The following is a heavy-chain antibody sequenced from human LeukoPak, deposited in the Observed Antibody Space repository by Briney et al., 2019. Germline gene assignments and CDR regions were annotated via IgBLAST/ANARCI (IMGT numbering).Heavy chain of an antibody. CDR1: GGSISSGSYY. J-gene: IGHJ4*02. V-gene: IGHV4-61*02. Sequence: SQTLSLTCTVSGGSISSGSYYWSWIRQPAGKGLEWIGRIYTSGSTNYNPSLKSRVTISVDTSKNQFSLKLSSVTAADTAVYYCARDPRRQGIAVAGWGQGTLVTVSS. D-gene: IGHD6-19*01. CDR3: ARDPRRQGIAVAG. CDR2: IYTSGST.